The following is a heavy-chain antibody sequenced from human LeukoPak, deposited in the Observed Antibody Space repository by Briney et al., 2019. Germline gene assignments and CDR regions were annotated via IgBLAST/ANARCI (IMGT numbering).Heavy chain of an antibody. D-gene: IGHD5/OR15-5a*01. CDR2: ISSSSSYI. J-gene: IGHJ3*02. Sequence: PGGSLRLSCAASGFTFSSYSMNWVRQAPGKGLEWVSSISSSSSYIYYADSVKGRFTISRDNAKNSLYLQMNSLRAEDTAVYYCARGQGTIPDSVPLDIWGQGTMVTVSS. CDR1: GFTFSSYS. V-gene: IGHV3-21*01. CDR3: ARGQGTIPDSVPLDI.